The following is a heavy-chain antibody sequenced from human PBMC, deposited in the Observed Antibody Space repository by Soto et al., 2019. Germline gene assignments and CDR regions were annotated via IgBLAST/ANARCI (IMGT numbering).Heavy chain of an antibody. D-gene: IGHD6-19*01. CDR2: IWYDGSNK. Sequence: QVQLVESGGGVVQPGTSLRLSCTASGFTFSSYGMHWVRQAPGKGLEWVAVIWYDGSNKYYADSVKGRFTISRDNSKNTLYMQMNSLRVEDTAVYYCARDRIVVAAYYYNYGMDVWGQGTMVTVSS. CDR1: GFTFSSYG. CDR3: ARDRIVVAAYYYNYGMDV. J-gene: IGHJ6*02. V-gene: IGHV3-33*01.